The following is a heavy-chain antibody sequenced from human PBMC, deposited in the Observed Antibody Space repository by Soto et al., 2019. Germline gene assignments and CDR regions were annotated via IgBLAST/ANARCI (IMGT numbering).Heavy chain of an antibody. CDR1: GFTVSSNY. V-gene: IGHV3-66*01. Sequence: EVQVVESGGGLVQPGGSLRLSCAASGFTVSSNYMSWVRQTPGQGLEWISVIHGDGSTYHADSVTGRFTITRDNSKSAVYLQMDSLRVEDTAVYYCARDGVGATTFRGYFDYWGQGTLVTVSS. D-gene: IGHD1-26*01. CDR2: IHGDGST. J-gene: IGHJ4*02. CDR3: ARDGVGATTFRGYFDY.